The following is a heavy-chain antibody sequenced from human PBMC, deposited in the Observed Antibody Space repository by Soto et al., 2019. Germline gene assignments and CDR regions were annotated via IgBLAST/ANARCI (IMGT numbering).Heavy chain of an antibody. Sequence: ASVKVSCKASGYTFTSYYMHWVRQAPGQGLEWMGIINPSGGSTSYAQKFQGRVTMTRDTSTSTVYMELSSLRSEDTAVYYCAILATWSGYSLLSHPYYYGMDVWGQGTTVTVSS. CDR1: GYTFTSYY. CDR3: AILATWSGYSLLSHPYYYGMDV. J-gene: IGHJ6*02. D-gene: IGHD3-3*01. V-gene: IGHV1-46*01. CDR2: INPSGGST.